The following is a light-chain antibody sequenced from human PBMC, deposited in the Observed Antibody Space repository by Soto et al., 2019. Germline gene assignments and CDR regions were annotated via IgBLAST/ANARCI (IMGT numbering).Light chain of an antibody. Sequence: QSVLTQPASVSGSPGQSITISCTGTSSDVGGYNYVSWYQQHPGKAPKFIIYDVSNRPSGVSNRFSGSKSVNTASLTISGLQAEDEADYYCSSYTTSNSLQIVFGTVTKLTVL. CDR1: SSDVGGYNY. V-gene: IGLV2-14*01. J-gene: IGLJ1*01. CDR2: DVS. CDR3: SSYTTSNSLQIV.